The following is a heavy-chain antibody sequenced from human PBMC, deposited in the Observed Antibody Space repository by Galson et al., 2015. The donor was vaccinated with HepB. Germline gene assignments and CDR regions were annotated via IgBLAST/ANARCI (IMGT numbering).Heavy chain of an antibody. V-gene: IGHV6-1*01. J-gene: IGHJ3*02. CDR1: GDSVPSNSAA. Sequence: CAISGDSVPSNSAAWNWIRQSPSRGLEWLGRTYYRSKWYNDYAVSVKSRITINPDTSKNQFSLQLNSVTPEDTAVYYCAPSYDRTGGNAFDIWGQGTMVTVSS. D-gene: IGHD3-22*01. CDR3: APSYDRTGGNAFDI. CDR2: TYYRSKWYN.